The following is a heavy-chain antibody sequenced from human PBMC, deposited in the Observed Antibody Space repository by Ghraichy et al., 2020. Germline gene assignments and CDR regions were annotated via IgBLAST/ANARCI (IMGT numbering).Heavy chain of an antibody. Sequence: QTLSLTCAVYGGSFSGYYWSWIRQPPGKGLEWIGEINHSGSTNYNPSLKSRVTISVDTSKNQFSLKLSSVTAADTAVYYCARLYGENGMDVWGQGTTVTVSS. D-gene: IGHD3-16*01. CDR2: INHSGST. J-gene: IGHJ6*02. CDR1: GGSFSGYY. CDR3: ARLYGENGMDV. V-gene: IGHV4-34*01.